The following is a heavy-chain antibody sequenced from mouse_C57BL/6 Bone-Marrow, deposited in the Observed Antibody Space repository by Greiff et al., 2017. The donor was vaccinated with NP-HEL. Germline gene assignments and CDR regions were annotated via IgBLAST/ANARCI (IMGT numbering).Heavy chain of an antibody. Sequence: VQLQQPGAELVKPGASVKVSCKASGYTFTSYWMHWVKQRPGQGLEWIGRIHPSDSDTNYNQQFKGKATLYVAKSSSTAYMKLSSLTSEDSAVYYCAITGWLRRNYYAMYYWGQGTSVTVSS. CDR1: GYTFTSYW. CDR2: IHPSDSDT. V-gene: IGHV1-74*01. D-gene: IGHD2-2*01. CDR3: AITGWLRRNYYAMYY. J-gene: IGHJ4*01.